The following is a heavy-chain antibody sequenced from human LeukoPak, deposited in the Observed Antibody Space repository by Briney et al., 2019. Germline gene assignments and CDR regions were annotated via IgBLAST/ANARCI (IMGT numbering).Heavy chain of an antibody. Sequence: GSSVKVSCKASGATFTTYAIIWVRQAPGQGLEWMGGIIPVFGTANYAQRFQGRVTITTDESTSTAYMELTSLRSEDTAVYYCARGYCSSTSCFLDYWGKGTTVSVSS. CDR1: GATFTTYA. D-gene: IGHD2-2*01. J-gene: IGHJ6*04. V-gene: IGHV1-69*05. CDR3: ARGYCSSTSCFLDY. CDR2: IIPVFGTA.